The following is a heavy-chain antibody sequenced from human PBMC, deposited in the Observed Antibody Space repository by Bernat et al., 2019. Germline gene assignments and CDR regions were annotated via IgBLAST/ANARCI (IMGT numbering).Heavy chain of an antibody. D-gene: IGHD2-21*02. J-gene: IGHJ3*02. Sequence: NFTSYYMHWVRQASGQGLEWMGIINPSGGSTSYAQKFQGRVTMTRDTSTSTVYMELRSLGSEDTAVYYCARRRANCGGDCLINAFDIWGQ. CDR1: NFTSYY. CDR3: ARRRANCGGDCLINAFDI. V-gene: IGHV1-46*01. CDR2: INPSGGST.